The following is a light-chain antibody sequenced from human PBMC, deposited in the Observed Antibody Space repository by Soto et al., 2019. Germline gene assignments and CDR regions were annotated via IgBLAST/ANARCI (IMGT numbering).Light chain of an antibody. CDR1: QSVSSN. Sequence: EIVMTQSPATLSVSPGERATLSCRASQSVSSNLAWYQQKPGQAPRLLIYGASTMATGIPARFSGSGSGTEFTLTTSNLQSEDFAVYYCQQYNNWPPWTSGRGTKVEIK. J-gene: IGKJ1*01. CDR3: QQYNNWPPWT. CDR2: GAS. V-gene: IGKV3-15*01.